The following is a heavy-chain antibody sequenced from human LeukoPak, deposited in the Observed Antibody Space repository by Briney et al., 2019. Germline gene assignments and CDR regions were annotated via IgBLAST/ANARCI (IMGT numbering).Heavy chain of an antibody. Sequence: PSETLSLTCAVYGGSFSGYYWSWIRQPPGKGLEWIGEINHNGSTNYNPSLKSRVTISVDTSKNQFSLKLSSVTAADTAVYYCAKTGYSSSHNWFDPWGQGTLVTVSS. V-gene: IGHV4-34*01. CDR2: INHNGST. CDR3: AKTGYSSSHNWFDP. D-gene: IGHD6-13*01. J-gene: IGHJ5*02. CDR1: GGSFSGYY.